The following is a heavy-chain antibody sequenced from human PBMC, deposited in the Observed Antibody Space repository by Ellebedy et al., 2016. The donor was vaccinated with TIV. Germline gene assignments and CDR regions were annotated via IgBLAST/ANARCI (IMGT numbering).Heavy chain of an antibody. CDR3: AREVSSGWYYFDN. J-gene: IGHJ4*02. CDR1: GFTFSSYG. D-gene: IGHD6-19*01. Sequence: GESLKISXVASGFTFSSYGMHWVRQAPGKGLEWVAVIWYDGSNKYYADSVKGRFTISRDNSKNTLYLQMNSLRAEDTAVYYCAREVSSGWYYFDNWGQGTLVTVSS. CDR2: IWYDGSNK. V-gene: IGHV3-33*01.